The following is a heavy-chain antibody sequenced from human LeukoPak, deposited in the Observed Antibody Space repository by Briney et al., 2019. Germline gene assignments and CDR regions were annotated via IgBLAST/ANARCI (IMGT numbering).Heavy chain of an antibody. Sequence: SETLSLTCTVSGGSISSYYWSWIRQPPGWGLEWIGYISDSGSTNYNPSLKSRVTISVDTSKNQFSLMLSSVTAADTAVYYCARGYDSSAYYPFNYWGQGTLVTVSS. CDR3: ARGYDSSAYYPFNY. V-gene: IGHV4-59*01. CDR1: GGSISSYY. CDR2: ISDSGST. D-gene: IGHD3-22*01. J-gene: IGHJ4*02.